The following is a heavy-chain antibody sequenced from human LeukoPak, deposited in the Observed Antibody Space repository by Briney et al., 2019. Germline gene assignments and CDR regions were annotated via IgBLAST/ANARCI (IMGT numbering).Heavy chain of an antibody. CDR3: ARDQVVVVPAARHYYYYMDV. D-gene: IGHD2-2*01. CDR1: GGSISSGSYY. V-gene: IGHV4-61*02. Sequence: PSQTLSLTCTVSGGSISSGSYYWSCIRQPAGKGLEWIGRNYTSGSTNYNPSPKSRVTISVDTSKNQVSLKLSSVTAADTAVSYCARDQVVVVPAARHYYYYMDVWGKGTTVTVSS. J-gene: IGHJ6*03. CDR2: NYTSGST.